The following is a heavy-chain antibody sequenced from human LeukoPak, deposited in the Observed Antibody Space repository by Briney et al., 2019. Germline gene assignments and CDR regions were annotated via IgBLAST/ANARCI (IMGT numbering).Heavy chain of an antibody. CDR3: ARQGYEYNTDNYSGY. V-gene: IGHV5-51*01. D-gene: IGHD2/OR15-2a*01. CDR1: GYSFTSYW. Sequence: GESLKISCKGSGYSFTSYWIGWVRQMPGKGLEWMGIIYPGDSDTRYSPSFQGQVTISADKSFSTAYLEWTSLKASDTAMYYCARQGYEYNTDNYSGYWGQGTLVTVSS. J-gene: IGHJ4*02. CDR2: IYPGDSDT.